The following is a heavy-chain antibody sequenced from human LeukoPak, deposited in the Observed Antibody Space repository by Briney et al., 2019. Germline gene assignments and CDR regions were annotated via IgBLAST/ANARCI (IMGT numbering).Heavy chain of an antibody. Sequence: PGGSLRLSCAASGFALSSYWMSWVRQAPGEGLEWVANIKQDGSEKYYVDSVKGRFTISRDNAKNSLYLQMNSLRAEDTAVYYCARDFDDILTGYYPNDAFDIWGQGTVVTVSS. CDR1: GFALSSYW. J-gene: IGHJ3*02. D-gene: IGHD3-9*01. CDR3: ARDFDDILTGYYPNDAFDI. CDR2: IKQDGSEK. V-gene: IGHV3-7*01.